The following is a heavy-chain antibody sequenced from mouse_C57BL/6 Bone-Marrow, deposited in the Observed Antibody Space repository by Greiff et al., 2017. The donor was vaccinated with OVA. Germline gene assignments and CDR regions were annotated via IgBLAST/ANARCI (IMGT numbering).Heavy chain of an antibody. CDR1: GFTFSSYG. CDR3: ARPNYYGSSLAY. D-gene: IGHD1-1*01. CDR2: ISRGGSYT. Sequence: DVQLVESGGDLVKPGGSLKLSCAASGFTFSSYGMSWVRQTPDKRLEWVATISRGGSYTYYPDSLKGRFTISRDNSTNTLYLQMSSLESEDTAWYYCARPNYYGSSLAYWGQGTLVTVSA. V-gene: IGHV5-6*01. J-gene: IGHJ3*01.